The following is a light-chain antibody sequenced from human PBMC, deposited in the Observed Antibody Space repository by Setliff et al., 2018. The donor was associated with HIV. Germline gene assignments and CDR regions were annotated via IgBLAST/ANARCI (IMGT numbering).Light chain of an antibody. J-gene: IGLJ1*01. Sequence: QSVLTQPASVSGSPGQSITISCTGTSSDVGRYNLVSWYQQHPGKAPKLMIYQATKRPSGVSNRFSGSKSRNTASLTISGLQAEDEADYYCCSNTGSNTYVFGTGTKGTVL. CDR3: CSNTGSNTYV. CDR2: QAT. CDR1: SSDVGRYNL. V-gene: IGLV2-23*01.